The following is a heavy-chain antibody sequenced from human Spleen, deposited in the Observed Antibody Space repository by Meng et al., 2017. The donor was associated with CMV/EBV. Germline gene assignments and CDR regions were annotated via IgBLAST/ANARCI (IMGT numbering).Heavy chain of an antibody. Sequence: SGYTLNSYGISWVRQAPGQGLEWMGWISVYNGNTNYAQKFQGRVTMTTDTSTSTAYMELRSLRSDDAAVYYCARRAYSSGWYYFDYWGQGALVTVSS. J-gene: IGHJ4*02. D-gene: IGHD6-19*01. CDR2: ISVYNGNT. CDR1: GYTLNSYG. V-gene: IGHV1-18*01. CDR3: ARRAYSSGWYYFDY.